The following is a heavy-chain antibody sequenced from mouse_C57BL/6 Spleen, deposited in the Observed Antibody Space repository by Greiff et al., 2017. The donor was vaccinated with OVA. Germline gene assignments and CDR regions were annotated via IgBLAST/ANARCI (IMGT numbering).Heavy chain of an antibody. J-gene: IGHJ1*03. CDR2: IDPENGDT. CDR1: GFNIKDDY. V-gene: IGHV14-4*01. CDR3: TSTGV. D-gene: IGHD1-1*01. Sequence: EVKLEESGAELVRPGASVKLSCTVSGFNIKDDYMHWVKQRPEQGLEWIGWIDPENGDTEYASKFQGKATITADTSSNTAYLQLSSLTSEDTAVYYCTSTGVWGTGTTVTVSS.